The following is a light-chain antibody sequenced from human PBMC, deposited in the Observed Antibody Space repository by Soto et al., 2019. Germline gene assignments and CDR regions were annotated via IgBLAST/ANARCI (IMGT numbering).Light chain of an antibody. V-gene: IGLV2-14*01. J-gene: IGLJ1*01. Sequence: QSALTQPASVSGSPGQSITISCTGTSSDVGGYNYVSWFQHHPGKAPKLIIYEVSYRPSGVSNRFSGSKSGDTASLTISGLQAADEADYYCTSFAPGRIYVFGSGTKLTVL. CDR3: TSFAPGRIYV. CDR2: EVS. CDR1: SSDVGGYNY.